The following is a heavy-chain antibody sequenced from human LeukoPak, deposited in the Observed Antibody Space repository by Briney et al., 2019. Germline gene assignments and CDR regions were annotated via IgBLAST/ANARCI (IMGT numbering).Heavy chain of an antibody. CDR3: AKAVPSLEGPNYFDY. V-gene: IGHV3-23*01. CDR1: GFTFSSYG. D-gene: IGHD6-6*01. CDR2: ISGSGGST. Sequence: GGSLTLSCAASGFTFSSYGMSWVRQAPGKGLEWVSLISGSGGSTYHADSVKGRFTISRDNSKNTLYLQMNSLRAEDTAVYYCAKAVPSLEGPNYFDYWGQGTLVTVSS. J-gene: IGHJ4*02.